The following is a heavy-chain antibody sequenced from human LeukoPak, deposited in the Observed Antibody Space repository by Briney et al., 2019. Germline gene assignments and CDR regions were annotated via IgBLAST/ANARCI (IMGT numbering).Heavy chain of an antibody. CDR2: IIPILGIA. J-gene: IGHJ4*02. CDR1: GGTFSSYT. CDR3: ADHSCSWTFDY. Sequence: SVKVSCKASGGTFSSYTISWVRQAPGQGLEWMGRIIPILGIANYAQKFQGRATITADKSTSTAYMELSSLRSEDTAVYYCADHSCSWTFDYWGQGTLVTVSS. D-gene: IGHD6-13*01. V-gene: IGHV1-69*02.